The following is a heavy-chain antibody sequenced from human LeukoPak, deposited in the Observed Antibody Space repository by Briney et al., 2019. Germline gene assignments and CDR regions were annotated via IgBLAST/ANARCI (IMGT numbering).Heavy chain of an antibody. Sequence: SETLSLTCAVCVGSFSGYYWSWIRQPPGKGLEWIGEINHSGSTNYNPSLMSGVTIYVDTSKNQFFMKLSSVTAADTAVYYCASGRTMTKRFDIWGQGTMVTVSS. CDR1: VGSFSGYY. CDR2: INHSGST. D-gene: IGHD3-22*01. CDR3: ASGRTMTKRFDI. J-gene: IGHJ3*02. V-gene: IGHV4-34*01.